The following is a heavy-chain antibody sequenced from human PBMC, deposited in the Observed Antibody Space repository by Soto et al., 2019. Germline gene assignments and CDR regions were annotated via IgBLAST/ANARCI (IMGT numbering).Heavy chain of an antibody. D-gene: IGHD3-22*01. V-gene: IGHV3-23*01. CDR2: ISGGGGTT. Sequence: GESLRLSCAASEFTFSSYAMNWVRQAPGKGPEWVSVISGGGGTTYYADSVKGRFRISRDNSKNTLYLQMNSLRVEDTAVYYCAKGKVAYDNSGLQYFYYFPMNVWGQGTTVTVSS. CDR1: EFTFSSYA. J-gene: IGHJ6*02. CDR3: AKGKVAYDNSGLQYFYYFPMNV.